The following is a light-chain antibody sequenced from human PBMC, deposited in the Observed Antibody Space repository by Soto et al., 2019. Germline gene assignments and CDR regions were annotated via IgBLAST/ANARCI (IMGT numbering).Light chain of an antibody. J-gene: IGKJ5*01. CDR2: GAS. V-gene: IGKV3D-20*02. Sequence: EIVLTQSPGTLSLSPGERATLSCGASQSVSSSYLAWYQQKPGQAPRLLIYGASSRATGIPDRFSGSGSGTDFTLTISRLEPEDFAVYHCQQRNSRPSITFGQGTRLEIK. CDR1: QSVSSSY. CDR3: QQRNSRPSIT.